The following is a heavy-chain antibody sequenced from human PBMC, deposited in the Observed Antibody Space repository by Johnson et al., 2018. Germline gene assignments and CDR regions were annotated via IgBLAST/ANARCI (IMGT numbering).Heavy chain of an antibody. D-gene: IGHD4-17*01. CDR1: GFTVSSNY. J-gene: IGHJ1*01. Sequence: VQLVESGGGLIQPGGSLRLSCAASGFTVSSNYMSWVRQAPGKGLEWVSVIDSGGSPYYEDSVKGRFTISRDNSKNTLYLQMNSLRAEDTAVYYCARPKNYGDYSEYCQHWGQGTLVTVSS. CDR3: ARPKNYGDYSEYCQH. V-gene: IGHV3-53*01. CDR2: IDSGGSP.